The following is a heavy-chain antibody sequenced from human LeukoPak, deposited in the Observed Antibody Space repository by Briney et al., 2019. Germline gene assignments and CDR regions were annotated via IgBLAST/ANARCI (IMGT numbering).Heavy chain of an antibody. J-gene: IGHJ4*02. V-gene: IGHV3-23*01. D-gene: IGHD3-3*01. CDR3: AKDRYDFWSGYLVGDY. CDR2: ISGSGGST. CDR1: GFTFSSYA. Sequence: GGSLRLSCAASGFTFSSYAMSWVRQAPGKGLEWVSAISGSGGSTYYADSVKGRFTISRDNSKNTLYLQMNSLRAEDTAVYYCAKDRYDFWSGYLVGDYWGQGTLVTVSS.